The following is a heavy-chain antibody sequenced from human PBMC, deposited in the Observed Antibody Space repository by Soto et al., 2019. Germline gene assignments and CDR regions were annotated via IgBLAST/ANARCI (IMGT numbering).Heavy chain of an antibody. D-gene: IGHD3-22*01. J-gene: IGHJ3*01. CDR1: GFNFGPYS. Sequence: PGGSLRLSCVASGFNFGPYSMNWVRQTPGRGLEWVSYTSGDSNYIYYADSVKGRLTISRDNAKNSLYLQMNSRRAEDTALYYCAKVVDRSGYSRPAFDFWGQGTMVTVSS. V-gene: IGHV3-21*06. CDR2: TSGDSNYI. CDR3: AKVVDRSGYSRPAFDF.